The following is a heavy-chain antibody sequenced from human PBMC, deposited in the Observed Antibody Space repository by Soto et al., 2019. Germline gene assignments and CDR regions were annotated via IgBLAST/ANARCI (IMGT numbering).Heavy chain of an antibody. CDR3: ARDGVRFLEWLPSAYYFDY. V-gene: IGHV1-18*01. J-gene: IGHJ4*02. CDR2: ISAYNGNT. Sequence: QVPLVQSGAEVKKPGASVKVSCKASGYTFTSYGISWVRQAPGQRLEWMGWISAYNGNTNYAQKLQGRVTMTTDTSTSTAYMELRSLRSDDTAVYYCARDGVRFLEWLPSAYYFDYWGQGTLVTVSS. CDR1: GYTFTSYG. D-gene: IGHD3-3*01.